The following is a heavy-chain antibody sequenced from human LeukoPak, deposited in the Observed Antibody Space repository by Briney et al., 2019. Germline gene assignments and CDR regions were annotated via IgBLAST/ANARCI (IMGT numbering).Heavy chain of an antibody. CDR1: GLTVSGNY. D-gene: IGHD6-13*01. CDR3: ARRITTSGLYYFDL. CDR2: IYSDETT. J-gene: IGHJ4*02. V-gene: IGHV3-66*04. Sequence: PGGSLRLSCAASGLTVSGNYMSWVRQAPGKGLEWVSIIYSDETTAYPDSVKGRFTISRGNSKNMLYLQMNSLRAEDTAVYYCARRITTSGLYYFDLWGQGTLVTVSS.